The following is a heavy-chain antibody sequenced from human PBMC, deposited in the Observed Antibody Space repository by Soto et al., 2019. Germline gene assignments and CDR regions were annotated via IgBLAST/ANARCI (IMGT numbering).Heavy chain of an antibody. J-gene: IGHJ5*02. Sequence: QVQLVQSGAEVKKPGASVKVSCKASGYTFTSYDINWVRQATGQGLEWMGWMNPNSGNTGYAQKFQGRVTMTRNTSISTAYMELSSLRSEDTAVYYCARRVVAATNNWFDPWGQGTLVTVSS. D-gene: IGHD2-15*01. CDR2: MNPNSGNT. V-gene: IGHV1-8*01. CDR3: ARRVVAATNNWFDP. CDR1: GYTFTSYD.